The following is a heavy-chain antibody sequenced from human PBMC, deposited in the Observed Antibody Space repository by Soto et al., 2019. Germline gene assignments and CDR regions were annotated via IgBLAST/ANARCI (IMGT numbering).Heavy chain of an antibody. CDR1: GGTFSSYA. CDR2: IIPIFGTA. V-gene: IGHV1-69*13. J-gene: IGHJ6*02. D-gene: IGHD3-10*01. Sequence: SVKVSCKASGGTFSSYAISWVRQAPGQGLEWMGGIIPIFGTANYAQKFQGRVTITADESTSTAYMELSSLRSEDTAVYYCARDHKVVRRLTKSGMDVWGQGTTVTVSS. CDR3: ARDHKVVRRLTKSGMDV.